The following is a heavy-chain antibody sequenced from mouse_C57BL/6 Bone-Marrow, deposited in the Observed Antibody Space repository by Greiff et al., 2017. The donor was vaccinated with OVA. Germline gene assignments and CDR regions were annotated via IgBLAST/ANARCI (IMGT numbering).Heavy chain of an antibody. CDR1: GYTFTDYY. D-gene: IGHD1-1*01. Sequence: QVQLQQSGPELVKPGASVKISCKASGYTFTDYYINWVKQRPGQGLEWIVWIFPGGGSTYYNETFKGKATLTVDKSSSTAYMLLSSLTSDDSAVDFCARRAYGSSYGYFDVWGTGTTVTFSA. V-gene: IGHV1-75*01. CDR3: ARRAYGSSYGYFDV. J-gene: IGHJ1*03. CDR2: IFPGGGST.